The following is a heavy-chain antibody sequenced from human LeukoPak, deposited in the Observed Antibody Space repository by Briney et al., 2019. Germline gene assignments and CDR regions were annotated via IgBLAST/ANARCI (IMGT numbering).Heavy chain of an antibody. J-gene: IGHJ6*02. V-gene: IGHV4-61*02. CDR3: ARGRVVVAAIGSGMDV. CDR1: GGSIRSYNYY. D-gene: IGHD2-15*01. Sequence: SETLSLTCTVSGGSIRSYNYYWSWIRQPAGKGLEWIGRIYTSGIINYNPSLESRATISIDTSKSEFSLKLSSVTAADTAVYYCARGRVVVAAIGSGMDVWGQGTTVTVSS. CDR2: IYTSGII.